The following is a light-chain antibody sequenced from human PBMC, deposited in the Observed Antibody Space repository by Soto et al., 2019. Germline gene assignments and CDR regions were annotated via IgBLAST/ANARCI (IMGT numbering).Light chain of an antibody. J-gene: IGKJ1*01. Sequence: DIQMTQSPSTLSGSVGDRVTITCRASQTISSWLAWYQQKPGKAPKLLIYKASTLKSGVPSRFSGRGSRTEFTLTISSLQPDDFATYHCQHYNSYSEAFGQGTKVELK. CDR1: QTISSW. CDR3: QHYNSYSEA. CDR2: KAS. V-gene: IGKV1-5*03.